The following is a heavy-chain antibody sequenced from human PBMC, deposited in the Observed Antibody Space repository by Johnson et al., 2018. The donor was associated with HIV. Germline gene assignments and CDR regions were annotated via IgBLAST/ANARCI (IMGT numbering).Heavy chain of an antibody. J-gene: IGHJ3*02. D-gene: IGHD6-13*01. CDR2: IKQDGSEK. CDR1: GFTFSSYW. Sequence: VQLVESGGGLVQPGGSLRLSCAASGFTFSSYWMSWVRQAPGKGLEWVANIKQDGSEKYYVDSVKGRFTISRDNAKNSLYLQMNSLRAEDTAVYYCASSSSSLTSDPDDAFDIWGQGTMVTVSS. CDR3: ASSSSSLTSDPDDAFDI. V-gene: IGHV3-7*05.